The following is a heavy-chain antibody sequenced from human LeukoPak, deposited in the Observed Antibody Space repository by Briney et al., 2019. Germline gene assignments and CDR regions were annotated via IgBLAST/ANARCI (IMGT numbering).Heavy chain of an antibody. CDR1: GFTFSSYW. Sequence: GGSLRLSCAASGFTFSSYWMSWVRQPPGKGLEWVAKIKQDGSEKYYVDSVKGRFTISRDNAKNSLYLQMNGLRAEDTAVYYCARGPTRANSSDYWGQGTLLTVSS. CDR2: IKQDGSEK. D-gene: IGHD2/OR15-2a*01. V-gene: IGHV3-7*01. CDR3: ARGPTRANSSDY. J-gene: IGHJ4*02.